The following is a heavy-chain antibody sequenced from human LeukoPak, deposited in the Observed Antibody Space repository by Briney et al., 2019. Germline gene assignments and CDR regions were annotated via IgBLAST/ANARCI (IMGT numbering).Heavy chain of an antibody. CDR3: ARDRFALRLGFYFDY. CDR1: GFTFSSYA. CDR2: ISYDGSNK. J-gene: IGHJ4*02. V-gene: IGHV3-30*04. D-gene: IGHD5-12*01. Sequence: GRSLRLSCAASGFTFSSYAMHWVRQAPGKGLEWVAVISYDGSNKYYAGSVKGRFTISRDNSKNTLYLQMNSLRAEDTAVYYCARDRFALRLGFYFDYWGQGTLVTVSS.